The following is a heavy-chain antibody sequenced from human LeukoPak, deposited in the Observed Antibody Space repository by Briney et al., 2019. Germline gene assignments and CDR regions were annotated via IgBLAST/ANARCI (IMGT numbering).Heavy chain of an antibody. V-gene: IGHV3-11*01. CDR1: GFTFSDYY. CDR3: ASSVGITMVRGVIDY. Sequence: GGSLRLSCAASGFTFSDYYMSWIRQAPGKGLEWLSYISKNGKTIYYADSVKGRFTISRDNARKSVYLQMNSLRAEDTAVYYCASSVGITMVRGVIDYWGQGTLVTVSS. CDR2: ISKNGKTI. D-gene: IGHD3-10*01. J-gene: IGHJ4*02.